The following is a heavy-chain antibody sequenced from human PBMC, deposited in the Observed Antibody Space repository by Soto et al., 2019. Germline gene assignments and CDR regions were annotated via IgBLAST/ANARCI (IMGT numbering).Heavy chain of an antibody. D-gene: IGHD5-18*01. CDR2: ISGSGGST. CDR3: ARARSRGYNYGYCLDY. V-gene: IGHV3-23*01. Sequence: GSLRLSCAASGFTFSSYAMSWVRQAPGKGLEWVSAISGSGGSTYYADSVKGRFTISRDNSKNTLYLQMNSLRAEDTAVYYCARARSRGYNYGYCLDYWGQGTLVTVSS. J-gene: IGHJ4*02. CDR1: GFTFSSYA.